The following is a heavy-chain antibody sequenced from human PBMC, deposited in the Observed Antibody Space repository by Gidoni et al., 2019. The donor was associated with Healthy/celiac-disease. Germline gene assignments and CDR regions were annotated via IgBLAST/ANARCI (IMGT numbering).Heavy chain of an antibody. Sequence: VQLVESVGGLVKPGGSLRLSCAASGFTFRSYSMNWVRQAPGKGLEWVSSISSSSSYIYYADSVKGRFTISRDNAKNSLYMQMNSLRAEDTAVYYCARDIVATIKPFSFDYWGQGTLVTVSS. CDR3: ARDIVATIKPFSFDY. CDR2: ISSSSSYI. CDR1: GFTFRSYS. D-gene: IGHD5-12*01. J-gene: IGHJ4*02. V-gene: IGHV3-21*01.